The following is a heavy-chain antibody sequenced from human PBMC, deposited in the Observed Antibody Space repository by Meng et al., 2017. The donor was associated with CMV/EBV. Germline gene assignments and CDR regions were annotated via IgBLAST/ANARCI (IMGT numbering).Heavy chain of an antibody. J-gene: IGHJ6*02. D-gene: IGHD4-11*01. Sequence: GGSLRLSCAASGFTFSSYEMNWVRQAPGKGLEWVSYISSSGSTIYYADSVKGRFTISRDNAKNSLYLQMNSLRAEDTAVYYCARVLQPHYYYYYGMDVWGQGTLVTVSS. CDR3: ARVLQPHYYYYYGMDV. CDR1: GFTFSSYE. V-gene: IGHV3-48*03. CDR2: ISSSGSTI.